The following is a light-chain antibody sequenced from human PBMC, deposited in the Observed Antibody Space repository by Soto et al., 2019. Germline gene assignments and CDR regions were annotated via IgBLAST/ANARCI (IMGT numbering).Light chain of an antibody. CDR3: QQYHSYPWT. CDR2: KAS. Sequence: DIQMTQSPSILSASVGDRVTISCRASQGISTWLAWFQQIPGKAPNLLIYKASNLQSGVPSRFSGSGSGTDFTLTISSLQPDDFATYYCQQYHSYPWTFGQGTRVDVK. V-gene: IGKV1-5*03. J-gene: IGKJ1*01. CDR1: QGISTW.